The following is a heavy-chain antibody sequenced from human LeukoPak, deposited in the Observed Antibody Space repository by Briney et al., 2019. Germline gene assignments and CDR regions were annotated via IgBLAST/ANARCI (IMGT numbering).Heavy chain of an antibody. CDR3: ARDRRIAAAGHLYYYYYMDV. CDR2: TSSSGSTI. CDR1: GFTFSDYY. V-gene: IGHV3-11*01. D-gene: IGHD6-13*01. J-gene: IGHJ6*03. Sequence: GGSLRLSCAASGFTFSDYYMSWIRQAPGKGLEWVSYTSSSGSTIYYADSVKGRFTISRDNAKNSLYLQMNSLRAEDTAVYYCARDRRIAAAGHLYYYYYMDVWGKGTTVTVSS.